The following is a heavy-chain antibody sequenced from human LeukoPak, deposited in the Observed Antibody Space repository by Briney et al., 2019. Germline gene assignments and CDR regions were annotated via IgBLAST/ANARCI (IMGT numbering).Heavy chain of an antibody. CDR2: INPNSGGT. J-gene: IGHJ4*02. CDR3: ARVGCSGGSCYLGRYFDY. V-gene: IGHV1-2*02. Sequence: GASVKVSCKASGYTFTGYYMHWVRQAPGQGLEWMGWINPNSGGTNYAQKFQGRVTMTRDTSISTAYMELSRLRSDDTAVYYCARVGCSGGSCYLGRYFDYWGQGTLVTVSS. D-gene: IGHD2-15*01. CDR1: GYTFTGYY.